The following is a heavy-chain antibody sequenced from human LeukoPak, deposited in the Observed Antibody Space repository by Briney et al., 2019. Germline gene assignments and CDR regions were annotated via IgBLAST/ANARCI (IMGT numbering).Heavy chain of an antibody. CDR2: IKSKTDGGTT. CDR1: GFTFSNAW. CDR3: QGSGSYYNGDAFDI. J-gene: IGHJ3*02. D-gene: IGHD3-10*01. Sequence: GGSLRLSCAASGFTFSNAWMSWVRQAPGKGLEGVGRIKSKTDGGTTDYAAPVKGRFTISRDDSKNTLYLQMNSLKAEDTAVYYCQGSGSYYNGDAFDIWGQGTMVTVSS. V-gene: IGHV3-15*01.